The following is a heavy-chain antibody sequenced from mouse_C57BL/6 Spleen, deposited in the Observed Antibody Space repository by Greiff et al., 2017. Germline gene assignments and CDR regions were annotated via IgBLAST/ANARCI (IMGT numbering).Heavy chain of an antibody. Sequence: EVQLQQSGPELVKPGASVKISCKASGYSFTGYYMNWVKQSPEKSLEWIGEINPSTGGTTYNQKFKAKATLTVDKSSSTACMQLKSLTSEDSAVYYCARFDYDGDYFDYWGQGTTLTVSS. D-gene: IGHD2-4*01. CDR2: INPSTGGT. CDR1: GYSFTGYY. J-gene: IGHJ2*01. CDR3: ARFDYDGDYFDY. V-gene: IGHV1-42*01.